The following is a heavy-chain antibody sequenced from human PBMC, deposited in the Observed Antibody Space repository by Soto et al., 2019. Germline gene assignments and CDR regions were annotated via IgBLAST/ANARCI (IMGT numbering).Heavy chain of an antibody. Sequence: SETLSLTCTVSGGSISSYYWSWIRQPPGKGLEWIGYIYYSGSTNYNPSLKSRVTISVDTSKNQFSLKLSSVTAADTAVYYCARELTGIAARNWFDYWGQGTLVTVSS. V-gene: IGHV4-59*01. CDR3: ARELTGIAARNWFDY. D-gene: IGHD6-6*01. CDR2: IYYSGST. CDR1: GGSISSYY. J-gene: IGHJ5*01.